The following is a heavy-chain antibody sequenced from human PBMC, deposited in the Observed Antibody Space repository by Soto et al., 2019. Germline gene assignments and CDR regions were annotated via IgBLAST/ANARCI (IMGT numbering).Heavy chain of an antibody. V-gene: IGHV3-33*01. CDR1: GFTFSSYG. CDR3: ARDLGSEYGDYDREGFDY. D-gene: IGHD4-17*01. J-gene: IGHJ4*02. Sequence: QVQLVESGGGVVQPGRSLRLSCAASGFTFSSYGMHWVRQAPGKGLEWVAVIWYDGSNKYYADSVKGRFTISRDNSKNTLYLQMNSLRAEDTAVYYCARDLGSEYGDYDREGFDYWGQGTLVTVSS. CDR2: IWYDGSNK.